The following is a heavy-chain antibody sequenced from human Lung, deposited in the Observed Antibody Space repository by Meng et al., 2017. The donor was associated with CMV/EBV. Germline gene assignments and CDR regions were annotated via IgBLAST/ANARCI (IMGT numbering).Heavy chain of an antibody. Sequence: GEXXKISCIVSGFTFREYWMNWVRQATGKGLEWLASIKPDGSDTYYVDSVKGRFTISRDNAKNSVHLQMNSLRAEDTAVYYCFARPIDYWCQGTLVTVSS. CDR1: GFTFREYW. CDR2: IKPDGSDT. CDR3: FARPIDY. D-gene: IGHD6-6*01. V-gene: IGHV3-7*01. J-gene: IGHJ4*02.